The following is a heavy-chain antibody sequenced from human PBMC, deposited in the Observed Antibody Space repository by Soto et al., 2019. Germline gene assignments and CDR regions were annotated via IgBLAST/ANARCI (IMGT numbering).Heavy chain of an antibody. D-gene: IGHD5-18*01. CDR2: ISNSGGTT. CDR1: GFNFSNFA. Sequence: GGSLRLSRAASGFNFSNFAMSWVRQAPGKGLEWVSGISNSGGTTYYADSVKGRFTISRDNSKNTLHLHMSGLTTEDTAVYYCAKLTWIQLWSRNCVLDYWGHGTLVTVSS. CDR3: AKLTWIQLWSRNCVLDY. J-gene: IGHJ4*01. V-gene: IGHV3-23*01.